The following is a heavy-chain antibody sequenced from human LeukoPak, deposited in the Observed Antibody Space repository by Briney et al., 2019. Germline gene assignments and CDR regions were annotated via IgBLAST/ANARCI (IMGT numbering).Heavy chain of an antibody. CDR3: ARRAGAYSHPYDY. V-gene: IGHV3-53*01. D-gene: IGHD4/OR15-4a*01. CDR2: IYSDNT. CDR1: GFTVSSNS. J-gene: IGHJ4*02. Sequence: GGSLRLSCTVSGFTVSSNSMSWVRQAPGKGLEWVSFIYSDNTHYSDSVKGRFTISTDNSKNTLYLQMHSLRAEDTAVYYCARRAGAYSHPYDYWGQGTLVTVSS.